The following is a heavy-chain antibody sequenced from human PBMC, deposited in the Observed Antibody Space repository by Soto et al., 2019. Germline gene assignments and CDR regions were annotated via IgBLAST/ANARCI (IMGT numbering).Heavy chain of an antibody. J-gene: IGHJ6*04. Sequence: EVQLVESGGGLVQPGGSLRLSCAASGFTRSGRSMHWVRHAPGKGLVWVSGIDNAGTDSTYAASVKGRCTSSRDNAKKTLYLPMNTMRVEDTAVYYCARGWFGPDVWDKGTTVTFSS. CDR2: IDNAGTDS. CDR3: ARGWFGPDV. V-gene: IGHV3-74*01. CDR1: GFTRSGRS. D-gene: IGHD3-10*01.